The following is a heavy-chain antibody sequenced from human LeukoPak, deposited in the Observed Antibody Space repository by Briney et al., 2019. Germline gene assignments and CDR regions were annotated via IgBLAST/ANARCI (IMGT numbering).Heavy chain of an antibody. J-gene: IGHJ4*02. CDR1: GFTVSSSH. Sequence: GGSLRLSCVASGFTVSSSHMTWVRQAPGKGLEWVSVIYSGGSTYYADSVKGRITISRDNSKNMLYLQMNSLRAEDTAVYHCARASGGYYDSSGSFDYWGQGTLVTVSS. CDR3: ARASGGYYDSSGSFDY. D-gene: IGHD3-22*01. V-gene: IGHV3-53*01. CDR2: IYSGGST.